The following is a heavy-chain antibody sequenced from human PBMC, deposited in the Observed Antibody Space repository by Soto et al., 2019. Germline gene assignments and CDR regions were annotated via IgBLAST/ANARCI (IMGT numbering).Heavy chain of an antibody. J-gene: IGHJ6*03. Sequence: GGSLRLSCAASGFTFSDYYMSWIRQAPGKGLEWVSYISSSGSTIYYADSVKGRFTISRDNAKNTLYLQMTSLRAEDTAVYYCARVGGRYCSSTSCYGRLEYYYYYYYMDVWGKGTTVTVSS. CDR2: ISSSGSTI. D-gene: IGHD2-2*01. CDR3: ARVGGRYCSSTSCYGRLEYYYYYYYMDV. V-gene: IGHV3-11*01. CDR1: GFTFSDYY.